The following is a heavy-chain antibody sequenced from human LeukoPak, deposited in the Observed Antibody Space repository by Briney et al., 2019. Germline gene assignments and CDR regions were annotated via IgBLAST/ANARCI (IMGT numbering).Heavy chain of an antibody. Sequence: TPETLSLTCTVSGGSISSYYWSWIRQPAGKGLEWIGRIYTSGSTNYNPSLKSRVTMSVDTSKNQFSLKLSSVTAADTAVYYCARPRGYSYGFYAFDIWGQGTMVTVSS. J-gene: IGHJ3*02. D-gene: IGHD5-18*01. CDR3: ARPRGYSYGFYAFDI. CDR2: IYTSGST. V-gene: IGHV4-4*07. CDR1: GGSISSYY.